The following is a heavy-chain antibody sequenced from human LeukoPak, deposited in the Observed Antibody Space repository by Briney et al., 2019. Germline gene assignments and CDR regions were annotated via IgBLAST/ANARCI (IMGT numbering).Heavy chain of an antibody. Sequence: SVKVSCKASGYTFTGYYMHWVRQAPGQGLEWVGCINHNSGGKHYVHKFQGRVTITRDTPISTVYMELSRLRSDDTAVYYCARDTSDYYCSGSYSLWGKGTLVTVSS. J-gene: IGHJ4*02. CDR3: ARDTSDYYCSGSYSL. V-gene: IGHV1-2*02. D-gene: IGHD3-10*01. CDR1: GYTFTGYY. CDR2: INHNSGGK.